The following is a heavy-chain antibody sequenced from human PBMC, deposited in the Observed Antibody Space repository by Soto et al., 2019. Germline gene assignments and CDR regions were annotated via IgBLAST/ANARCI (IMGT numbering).Heavy chain of an antibody. V-gene: IGHV3-23*01. CDR3: AKDGSGWYSTWFDP. CDR2: ISGSGGST. D-gene: IGHD6-19*01. J-gene: IGHJ5*02. Sequence: GGSLRLSCTASGFTFSSYSMSWVRQAPGKGLEWVSAISGSGGSTYYADSVKGRFTISRDNSKNTLYLQMNSLRAGDTAVYYCAKDGSGWYSTWFDPWGQGTLVTVSS. CDR1: GFTFSSYS.